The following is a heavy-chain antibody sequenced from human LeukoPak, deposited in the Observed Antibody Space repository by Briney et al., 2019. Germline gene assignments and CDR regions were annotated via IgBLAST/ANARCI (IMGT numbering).Heavy chain of an antibody. CDR1: GFTFSYYS. J-gene: IGHJ6*03. D-gene: IGHD4-23*01. V-gene: IGHV3-21*06. CDR3: AKDMTTVVTPYYYYYMDV. Sequence: GGSLRLSCAASGFTFSYYSMNWVRQAPGKGLEWVSSISESGAHTFYADSVKGRFIVSRDNAQNSLYLEMNSLRLEDTAVYYCAKDMTTVVTPYYYYYMDVWGKGTPVAVSS. CDR2: ISESGAHT.